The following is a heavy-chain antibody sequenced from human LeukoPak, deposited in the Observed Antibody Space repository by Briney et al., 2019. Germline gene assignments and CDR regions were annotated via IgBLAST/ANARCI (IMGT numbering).Heavy chain of an antibody. CDR3: ARVVDIVATIWFDY. V-gene: IGHV3-7*01. D-gene: IGHD5-12*01. CDR2: IKQEGSEK. Sequence: PGGSLRLSCAASGFTFSSYWMSWVRQAPGKGLEWVANIKQEGSEKYYVDSVKGRFTISRDNAKNSLYLQMNSLRAEDTAVYYCARVVDIVATIWFDYWGQGTLVTVSS. CDR1: GFTFSSYW. J-gene: IGHJ4*02.